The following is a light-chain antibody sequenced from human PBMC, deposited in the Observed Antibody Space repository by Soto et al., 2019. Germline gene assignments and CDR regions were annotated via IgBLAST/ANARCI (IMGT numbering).Light chain of an antibody. V-gene: IGKV3-20*01. CDR1: QSVSSSY. CDR2: GPS. J-gene: IGKJ1*01. Sequence: EFVLTQSPGTLSLSPGERATLSCRASQSVSSSYIAWYQQKPGQAPRLLIYGPSSRATGIPDRFSGSGSGTDFTLTISRLEPEDFAVYYCQQYGSSGTFGQGTKV. CDR3: QQYGSSGT.